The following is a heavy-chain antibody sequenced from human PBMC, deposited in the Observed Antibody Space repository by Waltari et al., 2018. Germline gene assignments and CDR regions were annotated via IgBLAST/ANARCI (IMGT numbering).Heavy chain of an antibody. Sequence: GGSLRLSCAASGFIFSNYWMHWLRQAPGKGPVWVSQIKTDGSTTRYTDSVEGRFTISRDNARNMLYLQMNSLRAEDTALYYCAAYSGSWYWGQGTLVTVSS. CDR3: AAYSGSWY. D-gene: IGHD6-13*01. CDR1: GFIFSNYW. CDR2: IKTDGSTT. J-gene: IGHJ4*02. V-gene: IGHV3-74*01.